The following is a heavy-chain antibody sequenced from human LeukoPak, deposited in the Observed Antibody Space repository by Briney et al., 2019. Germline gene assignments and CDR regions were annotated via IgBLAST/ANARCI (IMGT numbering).Heavy chain of an antibody. CDR2: ISSSSSTI. D-gene: IGHD2-2*01. CDR1: GFTFSSYS. J-gene: IGHJ5*02. V-gene: IGHV3-48*04. Sequence: QPGRSLRLSCAASGFTFSSYSMNWVRQAPGKGLEWVSYISSSSSTIYYADSVKGRFTISRDNAKNSLYLQMNSLRAEDTAVYYCARDPNDIVVVPAATIVGWFDPWGQGTLVIVSS. CDR3: ARDPNDIVVVPAATIVGWFDP.